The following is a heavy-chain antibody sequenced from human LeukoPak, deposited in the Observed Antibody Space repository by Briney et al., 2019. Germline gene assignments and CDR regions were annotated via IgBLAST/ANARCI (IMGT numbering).Heavy chain of an antibody. Sequence: SETLSLTCSVSAGSISRYYWSWIRQPAGKGLEWIGHIYTNGSTNYNPSLKSRVTISAATSKNQFSLTVSSVTAAETAMYYCAREGRLNPAIGVDWGQGTLVTVSS. V-gene: IGHV4-4*07. CDR1: AGSISRYY. D-gene: IGHD6-19*01. CDR3: AREGRLNPAIGVD. J-gene: IGHJ4*02. CDR2: IYTNGST.